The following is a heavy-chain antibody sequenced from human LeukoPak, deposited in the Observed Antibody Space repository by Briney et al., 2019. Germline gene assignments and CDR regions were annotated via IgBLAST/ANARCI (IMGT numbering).Heavy chain of an antibody. V-gene: IGHV4-59*01. CDR2: IYYSGST. D-gene: IGHD6-25*01. Sequence: SETLSLTCTVSGGSISSYYWSWIRQPPGKGLEWIGNIYYSGSTNYNPSLKSRVTISVDTSKNQFSLRLSSVTAADTAVYYCARPYSSGWRGAFDIWGRGTMVTLSS. CDR3: ARPYSSGWRGAFDI. CDR1: GGSISSYY. J-gene: IGHJ3*02.